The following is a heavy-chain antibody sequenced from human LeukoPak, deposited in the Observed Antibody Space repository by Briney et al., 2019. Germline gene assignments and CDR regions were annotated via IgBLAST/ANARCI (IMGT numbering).Heavy chain of an antibody. CDR2: ISWNSGSI. V-gene: IGHV3-9*01. CDR3: AVVAVAGTYFDY. Sequence: LRLSCAASGFTFDDYAMHWVRQAPGKGLEWVSGISWNSGSIGYADSVKGRFTISRDNSKNTLYLQMNSLRAEDTAVYYCAVVAVAGTYFDYWGQGTLVTVSS. CDR1: GFTFDDYA. J-gene: IGHJ4*02. D-gene: IGHD6-19*01.